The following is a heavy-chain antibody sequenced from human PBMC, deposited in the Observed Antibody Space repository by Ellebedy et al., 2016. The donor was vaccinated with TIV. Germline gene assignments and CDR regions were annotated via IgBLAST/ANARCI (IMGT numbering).Heavy chain of an antibody. CDR2: ISGSGGST. D-gene: IGHD3-10*01. J-gene: IGHJ4*02. Sequence: GESLKISXAASGFTFSSYAMSCVRQAPGKGLEWVSTISGSGGSTYYADSVKGRFTISRDNSKNTVYLQMNSLRDDDTAVYYCARDPPASGSGTYGWGQGTLVTVSS. CDR1: GFTFSSYA. CDR3: ARDPPASGSGTYG. V-gene: IGHV3-23*01.